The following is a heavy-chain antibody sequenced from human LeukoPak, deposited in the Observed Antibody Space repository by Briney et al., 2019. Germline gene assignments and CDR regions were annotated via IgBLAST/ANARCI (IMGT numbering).Heavy chain of an antibody. CDR1: GGSISSYY. Sequence: SETLSLTCTVSGGSISSYYWSWIRQPAGKGLEWIGRIYTSGSTNYNPSLKSRVTMSVDTSKNQFSLKLSSVTAADTAVYYCARDGLSYDSSGYYPDYFDYWGQGTLVTVAS. J-gene: IGHJ4*02. V-gene: IGHV4-4*07. CDR3: ARDGLSYDSSGYYPDYFDY. D-gene: IGHD3-22*01. CDR2: IYTSGST.